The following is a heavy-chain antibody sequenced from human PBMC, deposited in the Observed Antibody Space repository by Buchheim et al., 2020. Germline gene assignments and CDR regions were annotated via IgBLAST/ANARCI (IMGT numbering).Heavy chain of an antibody. CDR1: GGSISSGGYY. Sequence: QVQLQESGPGLVKPSQTLSLTCTVSGGSISSGGYYWSWIRQHPGKGLEWIGYIYYSGSTYYNPSLKSRVTISVDTSKNQFSLKLSSVTAADTAVYYCARERWYYYDRSGYYPHKNYYYYGMDVWGQGTT. CDR3: ARERWYYYDRSGYYPHKNYYYYGMDV. V-gene: IGHV4-31*03. CDR2: IYYSGST. J-gene: IGHJ6*02. D-gene: IGHD3-22*01.